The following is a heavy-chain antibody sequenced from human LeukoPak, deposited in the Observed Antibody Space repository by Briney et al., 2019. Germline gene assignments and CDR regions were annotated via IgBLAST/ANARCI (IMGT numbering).Heavy chain of an antibody. CDR3: ARAEEDYVWGSYRGGFDY. CDR2: INHSGST. CDR1: GGSFSGYY. D-gene: IGHD3-16*02. J-gene: IGHJ4*02. Sequence: SETLSLTCAVYGGSFSGYYWSWIRQPPGKGLEWIGEINHSGSTYYNPSLKSRVTISVDRSKNQFSLKLSSVTAADTAVYYCARAEEDYVWGSYRGGFDYWGQGTLVTVSS. V-gene: IGHV4-34*01.